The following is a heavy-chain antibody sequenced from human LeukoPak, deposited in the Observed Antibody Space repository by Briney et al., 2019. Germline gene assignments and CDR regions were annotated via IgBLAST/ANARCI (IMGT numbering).Heavy chain of an antibody. CDR2: IKQDGSEK. CDR1: GFTFSSYD. D-gene: IGHD3-22*01. J-gene: IGHJ4*02. V-gene: IGHV3-7*01. CDR3: AREYYYDSSGKPALDY. Sequence: GGSLRLSCAASGFTFSSYDMHWVRQAPGKGLEWVANIKQDGSEKYYVDSVKGRFTISRDNAKNSLYLQMNSLRAEDTAVYYCAREYYYDSSGKPALDYWGQGTLVTVSS.